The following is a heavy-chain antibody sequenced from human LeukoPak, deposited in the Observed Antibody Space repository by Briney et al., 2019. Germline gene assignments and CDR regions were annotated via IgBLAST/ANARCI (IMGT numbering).Heavy chain of an antibody. CDR2: ISAYNGNT. V-gene: IGHV1-18*01. CDR1: GYTFTSYG. D-gene: IGHD5-18*01. CDR3: AGYLRV. J-gene: IGHJ4*02. Sequence: ASVKVSCKASGYTFTSYGISWVRQAPGQGLEWMGWISAYNGNTNYAQKFQGRVTITRDTSASTAYMELSSLRSEDTAVYYCAGYLRVWGQGTLVTVSS.